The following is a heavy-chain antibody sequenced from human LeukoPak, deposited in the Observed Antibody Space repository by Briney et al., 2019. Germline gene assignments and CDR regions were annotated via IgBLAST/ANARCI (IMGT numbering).Heavy chain of an antibody. CDR1: GYTPTELS. V-gene: IGHV1-24*01. J-gene: IGHJ6*03. CDR3: ATASNYEGHYYMDV. D-gene: IGHD4-11*01. Sequence: GASVKVSCKVSGYTPTELSMHWVRQAPGKGLEWMGGFDPEDGETIYAQKFQGRVTMTEDTSTDTAYMELSSLRSEDTAVYYCATASNYEGHYYMDVWGKGTTVTVSS. CDR2: FDPEDGET.